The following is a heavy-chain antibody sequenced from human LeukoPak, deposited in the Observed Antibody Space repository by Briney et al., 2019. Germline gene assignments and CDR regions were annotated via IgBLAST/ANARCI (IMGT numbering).Heavy chain of an antibody. Sequence: GGSLRLSCAASGFTFSSYGMHWVRQAPGKGLEWVAFIRYDGNNRYYADSVKGRFTISRDNSKNTLYLQMNSLRAEDTAVYYCAKDSSGFNLDYWGQGTLVTVSS. CDR2: IRYDGNNR. V-gene: IGHV3-30*02. D-gene: IGHD3-22*01. CDR1: GFTFSSYG. CDR3: AKDSSGFNLDY. J-gene: IGHJ4*02.